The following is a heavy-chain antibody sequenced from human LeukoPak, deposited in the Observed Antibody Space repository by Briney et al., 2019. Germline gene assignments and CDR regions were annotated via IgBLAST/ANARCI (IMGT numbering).Heavy chain of an antibody. CDR2: ISSSSSYI. CDR3: ARDLHDILTYDY. CDR1: GFTFSSYS. D-gene: IGHD3-9*01. Sequence: GGSLRLSCAASGFTFSSYSMNWVRQAPGKGLEWVSSISSSSSYIYYADSVKGRFTISRDNAKNSLYLQMNSLRAEDTAVYYCARDLHDILTYDYWGQGTLVTVSS. V-gene: IGHV3-21*01. J-gene: IGHJ4*02.